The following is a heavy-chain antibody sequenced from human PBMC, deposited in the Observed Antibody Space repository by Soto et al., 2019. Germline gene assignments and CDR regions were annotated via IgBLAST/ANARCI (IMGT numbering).Heavy chain of an antibody. CDR2: IYYSGST. D-gene: IGHD1-26*01. J-gene: IGHJ3*02. CDR1: GGSISSGGYY. V-gene: IGHV4-31*03. CDR3: AREVPPVVGATTSAFDI. Sequence: QVQLQESGPGLVKPSQTLSLTCTVSGGSISSGGYYWSWIRQHPGKGLEWIGYIYYSGSTYYNPSLKSRVTISVDTSKHQFSLKLSSVTAADTAVYYCAREVPPVVGATTSAFDIWGQGTMVTVSS.